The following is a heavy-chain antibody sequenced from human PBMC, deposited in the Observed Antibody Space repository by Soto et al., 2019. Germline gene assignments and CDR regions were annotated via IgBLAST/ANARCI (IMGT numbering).Heavy chain of an antibody. V-gene: IGHV3-7*05. J-gene: IGHJ4*02. Sequence: PGGSLRLSCAASGFTFSSYWMSWVRQAPGKGLEWVANIKQDGSEKYYVDSVKGRFTISRDNAKNSLYLQMNSLRAEDTAVYYCARDLGGVILVPYYFDYWGQGTLVTVSS. D-gene: IGHD3-16*02. CDR3: ARDLGGVILVPYYFDY. CDR2: IKQDGSEK. CDR1: GFTFSSYW.